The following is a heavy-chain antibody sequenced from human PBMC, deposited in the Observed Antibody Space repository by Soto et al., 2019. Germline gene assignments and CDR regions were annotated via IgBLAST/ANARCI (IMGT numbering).Heavy chain of an antibody. D-gene: IGHD3-10*01. V-gene: IGHV4-4*02. Sequence: SEIQSLTNSVSCGSSANGASWTCIRQYPQRGLEYIGEIFHDGTANYYQSFERRVAMSVDTSRNQFSLKLTSVTAADTAVYFCARLVYDTRLNYMYFDFWGPGTLVTVSS. CDR2: IFHDGTA. CDR3: ARLVYDTRLNYMYFDF. J-gene: IGHJ4*02. CDR1: CGSSANGAS.